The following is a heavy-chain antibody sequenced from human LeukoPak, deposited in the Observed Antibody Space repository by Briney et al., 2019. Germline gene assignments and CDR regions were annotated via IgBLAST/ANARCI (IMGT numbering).Heavy chain of an antibody. D-gene: IGHD3-22*01. CDR3: XXXXXYDYYDSSAFDY. CDR1: GYTFTGYY. Sequence: GASVKVSCKASGYTFTGYYMHWVRQAPGQGLEWMGWINPNSGGTNYAQKFQGRVTMTRDTSISTAYMELSRLRSDDTAVYYLXXXXXYDYYDSSAFDYWGQGTLVTVSS. V-gene: IGHV1-2*02. J-gene: IGHJ4*02. CDR2: INPNSGGT.